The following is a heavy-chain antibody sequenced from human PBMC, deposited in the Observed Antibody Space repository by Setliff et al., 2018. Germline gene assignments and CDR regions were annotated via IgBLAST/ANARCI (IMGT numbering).Heavy chain of an antibody. CDR1: SGSMRNYY. CDR2: IYTSGST. J-gene: IGHJ6*02. Sequence: PSETLSLTCSVSSGSMRNYYWIWIRQPAGEGLEWIGRIYTSGSTNYNPSPKRRVTISLEMSKNQFSLTLSSVTAADTAVYYCARARPATIAGVVPGVADFGIDVWGQGTTVTVSS. CDR3: ARARPATIAGVVPGVADFGIDV. V-gene: IGHV4-4*07. D-gene: IGHD2-2*01.